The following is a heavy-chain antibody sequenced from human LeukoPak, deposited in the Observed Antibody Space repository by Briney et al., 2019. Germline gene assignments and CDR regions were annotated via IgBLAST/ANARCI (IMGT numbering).Heavy chain of an antibody. J-gene: IGHJ6*04. CDR1: GYTFTNYT. D-gene: IGHD6-19*01. Sequence: GASVKVSCKASGYTFTNYTMHWVRQAPGQSLERMVRINDGKGNTKFSQKFQGRVTITRNTSTSTAYMELRSLRSEDTAVYYCARGAVASTSVYYAMDVWGKGTTATVSS. V-gene: IGHV1-3*01. CDR2: INDGKGNT. CDR3: ARGAVASTSVYYAMDV.